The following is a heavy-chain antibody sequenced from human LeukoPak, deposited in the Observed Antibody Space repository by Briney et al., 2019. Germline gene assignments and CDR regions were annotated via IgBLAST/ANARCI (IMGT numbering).Heavy chain of an antibody. J-gene: IGHJ4*02. CDR3: AKDLYGDSGFDY. V-gene: IGHV3-23*01. D-gene: IGHD4-17*01. CDR2: ISGRGDIT. CDR1: GFTFSNYA. Sequence: PGGSLRLSCAASGFTFSNYAMSWVRQAPGKGLEWVSTISGRGDITYSADSVKGRFIISRDNSKNTLYLQMNRLRAEDTAVYYCAKDLYGDSGFDYWGQGTLVTVSS.